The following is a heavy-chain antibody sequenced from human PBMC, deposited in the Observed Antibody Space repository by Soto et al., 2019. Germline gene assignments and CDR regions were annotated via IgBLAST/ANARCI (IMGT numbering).Heavy chain of an antibody. CDR1: GFTFSSYA. Sequence: PGGSLRLSCATSGFTFSSYAMVWVRQAAEKGLEWVASISNNGATTSYADSVKGRFTVSRDNSKNTLYLQMNSLRVEDTAVYHCAKLRYFDWSAYNWFEYWGQGTPVTVSS. CDR2: ISNNGATT. V-gene: IGHV3-23*01. D-gene: IGHD3-9*01. J-gene: IGHJ5*01. CDR3: AKLRYFDWSAYNWFEY.